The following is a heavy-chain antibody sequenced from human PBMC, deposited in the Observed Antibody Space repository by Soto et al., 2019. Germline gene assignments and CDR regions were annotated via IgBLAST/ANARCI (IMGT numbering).Heavy chain of an antibody. D-gene: IGHD3-3*01. V-gene: IGHV4-4*07. J-gene: IGHJ6*02. Sequence: QVQLQESGPGLVKPSETLSLTCTVSGGSISSYYWSWIQQPAGKGLEWIGRIYTSGSTNYNPSLKSRVTMSVDTSKNQFSLKLSSVTAADTAVYYCARDEYYDFWSGRRYYYYGMDVWGQGTTVTVSS. CDR2: IYTSGST. CDR1: GGSISSYY. CDR3: ARDEYYDFWSGRRYYYYGMDV.